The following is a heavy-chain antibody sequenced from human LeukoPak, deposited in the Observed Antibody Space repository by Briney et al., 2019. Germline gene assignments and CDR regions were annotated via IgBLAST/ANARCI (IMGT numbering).Heavy chain of an antibody. V-gene: IGHV1-18*01. J-gene: IGHJ3*02. CDR1: GYTFTNYG. CDR3: ARYGGNSDAFDI. CDR2: INAYNGNT. D-gene: IGHD4-23*01. Sequence: ASVKVSCKASGYTFTNYGITWVRQAPGQGLEWMGWINAYNGNTNYAQRLQGRVTMTTDTSTSTASMELRSLRSDDTAVYYCARYGGNSDAFDIWGQGTMVTVSS.